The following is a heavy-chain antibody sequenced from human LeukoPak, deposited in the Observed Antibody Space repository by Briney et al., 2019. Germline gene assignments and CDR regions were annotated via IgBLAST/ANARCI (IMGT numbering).Heavy chain of an antibody. CDR1: SGSISSYY. Sequence: SETLSLTCTVSSGSISSYYWSWIRQPAGKGLEWIGRIYTSGNTNYNPSLKSRITMSVDTSKNQFSLKLSSVTAADTAVYYCARGLGIAAAGTHDYWGQGTLVTVSS. D-gene: IGHD6-13*01. J-gene: IGHJ4*02. CDR2: IYTSGNT. V-gene: IGHV4-4*07. CDR3: ARGLGIAAAGTHDY.